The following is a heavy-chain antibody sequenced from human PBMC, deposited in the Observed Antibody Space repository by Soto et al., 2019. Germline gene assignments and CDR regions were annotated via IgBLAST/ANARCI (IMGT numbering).Heavy chain of an antibody. J-gene: IGHJ4*02. CDR1: GFSLTTRGGG. V-gene: IGHV2-5*02. CDR3: AHRPRGYSYHFDY. CDR2: IYCDDDE. D-gene: IGHD5-18*01. Sequence: GAGAKVGKPKQNLTPAWTFSGFSLTTRGGGGGGVRQPPGKALEWLALIYCDDDEGYSPSLKSRLTITKDTSKNQVVLTMTNMDPVDTATYYCAHRPRGYSYHFDYWGQGTLVTVSS.